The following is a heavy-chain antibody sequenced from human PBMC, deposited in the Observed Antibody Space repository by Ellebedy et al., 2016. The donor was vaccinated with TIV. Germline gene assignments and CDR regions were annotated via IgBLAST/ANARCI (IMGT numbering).Heavy chain of an antibody. V-gene: IGHV1-2*02. CDR3: ARAPGKGDGYMVDY. CDR1: GYTFTGYY. D-gene: IGHD5-24*01. CDR2: INPNSGGT. J-gene: IGHJ4*02. Sequence: AASVKVSCKASGYTFTGYYMHWVRQAPGQGLEWMGWINPNSGGTNYAQKFQGRVTMTRDTSISTAYMELSRLRSDDTAVYYCARAPGKGDGYMVDYWGQGTLVTVSS.